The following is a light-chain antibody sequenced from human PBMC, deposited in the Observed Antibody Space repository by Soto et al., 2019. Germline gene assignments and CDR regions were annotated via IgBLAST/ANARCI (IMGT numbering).Light chain of an antibody. Sequence: DIQMTQSPSTLSASVGDSVTITCRASQSIGTSLAWHQQKPGKAPRFLIYDDSTLEIGVPSRFSGSGSGTEFTLTISSLQPDDFVTYYCQQCYSYYSFGQGTKLEIK. V-gene: IGKV1-5*01. CDR1: QSIGTS. J-gene: IGKJ2*03. CDR3: QQCYSYYS. CDR2: DDS.